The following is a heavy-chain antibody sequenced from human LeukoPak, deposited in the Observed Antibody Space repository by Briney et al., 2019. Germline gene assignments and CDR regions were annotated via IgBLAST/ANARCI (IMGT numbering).Heavy chain of an antibody. CDR1: GYSISSNYY. D-gene: IGHD6-19*01. Sequence: SETLSLTCAVSGYSISSNYYWGWIRQPPGKGLEWIGSIYHSGSTYYNPSLKSRVSISVDTFKNQFSLKLTSVAAADTAVYYCARGSNSGYASRWYLGSYFDSWGQGTLVTVSS. CDR2: IYHSGST. J-gene: IGHJ4*02. CDR3: ARGSNSGYASRWYLGSYFDS. V-gene: IGHV4-38-2*01.